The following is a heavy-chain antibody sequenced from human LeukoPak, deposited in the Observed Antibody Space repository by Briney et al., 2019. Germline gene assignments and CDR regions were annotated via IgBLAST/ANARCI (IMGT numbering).Heavy chain of an antibody. CDR2: ISYDGSNK. D-gene: IGHD2-15*01. CDR1: GFTFSSYG. J-gene: IGHJ4*02. Sequence: GSLRLSCAASGFTFSSYGMHWVRQAPGKGLEWVAVISYDGSNKYYADSVKGRFTISRDNSKNTLYLQMNSLRAEDTAVYYCAKDAVDCSGGSCYLDYWGQGTLVTVSS. V-gene: IGHV3-30*18. CDR3: AKDAVDCSGGSCYLDY.